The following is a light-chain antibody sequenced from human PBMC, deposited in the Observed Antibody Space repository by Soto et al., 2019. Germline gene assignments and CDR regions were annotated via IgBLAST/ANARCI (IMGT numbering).Light chain of an antibody. J-gene: IGKJ4*01. CDR3: QHYNSYPLT. Sequence: DIQMTQSPSTLSASVGDRVTITCRASQSISNWLAWYQQKPGKAPKLLIYDASSLEGGVPSRFSGGGSGTEFTLSISSLQPDDFATYYCQHYNSYPLTFGGGTKVDIK. CDR1: QSISNW. CDR2: DAS. V-gene: IGKV1-5*01.